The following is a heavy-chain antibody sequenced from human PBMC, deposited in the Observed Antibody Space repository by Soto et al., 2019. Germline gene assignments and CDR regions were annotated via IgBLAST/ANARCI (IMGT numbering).Heavy chain of an antibody. V-gene: IGHV1-69*01. CDR1: GGTFSSYA. D-gene: IGHD1-26*01. CDR3: ARDSVSATDYFQH. Sequence: QVQLVQSGAEVKKPGSSVKVSCKASGGTFSSYAISWVRQAPGQGLEWMGAVIPIFATANYAQKFQGRVTITANESTSTDYMEQNSLRSEDTTVYYCARDSVSATDYFQHWRQGTLLTVSS. J-gene: IGHJ1*01. CDR2: VIPIFATA.